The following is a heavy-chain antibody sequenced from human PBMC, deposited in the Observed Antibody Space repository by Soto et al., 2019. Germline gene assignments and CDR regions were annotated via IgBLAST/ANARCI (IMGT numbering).Heavy chain of an antibody. CDR3: AKDQKWNYDGGDAFDI. CDR1: GFTFSSYA. J-gene: IGHJ3*02. V-gene: IGHV3-23*01. CDR2: IRGSGGTT. D-gene: IGHD1-7*01. Sequence: LRLSCAASGFTFSSYAMSWVRQAPGKGLEWVAVIRGSGGTTYYADSVKGRFTISRDNSKNTLYLQTNTLRAEDTALYYCAKDQKWNYDGGDAFDIWGQGTMVTVSS.